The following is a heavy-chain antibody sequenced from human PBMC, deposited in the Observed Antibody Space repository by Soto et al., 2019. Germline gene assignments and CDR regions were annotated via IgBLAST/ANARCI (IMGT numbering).Heavy chain of an antibody. J-gene: IGHJ6*02. CDR2: INPSSGGT. CDR1: WYPPTCPH. Sequence: GGSRKGSRAASWYPPTCPHIYLVRQAPGQGLEWMGWINPSSGGTEFAEKFQGRVTVTRDTSIRTVFLELNSLTSDDTGVYFCARDFRTYSHGVDVWGQGTAVTVSS. CDR3: ARDFRTYSHGVDV. V-gene: IGHV1-2*02. D-gene: IGHD4-4*01.